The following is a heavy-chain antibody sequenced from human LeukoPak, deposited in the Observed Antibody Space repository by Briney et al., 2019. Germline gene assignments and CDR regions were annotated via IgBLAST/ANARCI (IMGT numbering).Heavy chain of an antibody. CDR2: IYPGDSDT. D-gene: IGHD6-13*01. CDR1: GYSFTSYW. V-gene: IGHV5-51*01. J-gene: IGHJ4*02. CDR3: ARLSWIAAAGTGYGPFDY. Sequence: GESLKISCKGSGYSFTSYWSGWVRPMPGKGLEWMGIIYPGDSDTRYSPSFQGQVTISADKSISTAYLQWSSLKASDTAMYYCARLSWIAAAGTGYGPFDYWGQGTLVTVSS.